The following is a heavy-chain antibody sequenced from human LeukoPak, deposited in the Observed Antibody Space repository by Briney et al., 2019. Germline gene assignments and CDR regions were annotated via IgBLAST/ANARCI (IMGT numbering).Heavy chain of an antibody. CDR3: ARAGSSSRWVNDH. D-gene: IGHD6-13*01. V-gene: IGHV1-2*02. CDR1: GYTFTGYY. Sequence: EASVKVSCKASGYTFTGYYMHWVRQARAQGLEWMGWINPNSGGTNYAQKFQGRVTMTRDTSISTAYMELSRLRSDDTAVYYCARAGSSSRWVNDHWGQGTLVTVSS. CDR2: INPNSGGT. J-gene: IGHJ4*02.